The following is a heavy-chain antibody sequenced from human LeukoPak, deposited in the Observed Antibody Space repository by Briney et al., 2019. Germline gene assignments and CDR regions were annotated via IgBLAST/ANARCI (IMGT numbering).Heavy chain of an antibody. J-gene: IGHJ4*02. CDR2: IWYGGSNK. Sequence: PGGSLRLSCAASGFTFSSYWMSWVRQAPGKGLEWVAVIWYGGSNKYYADSVKGRFTISRDNSKNTLYLQMNSLRAEDTAVYYCARLDSSGYYSDYWGQGTLVTVSS. CDR1: GFTFSSYW. D-gene: IGHD3-22*01. V-gene: IGHV3-33*08. CDR3: ARLDSSGYYSDY.